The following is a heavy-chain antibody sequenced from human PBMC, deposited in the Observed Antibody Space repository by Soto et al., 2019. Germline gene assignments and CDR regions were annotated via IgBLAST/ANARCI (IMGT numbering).Heavy chain of an antibody. CDR3: ARMGSPVTNVRLDY. V-gene: IGHV4-30-2*01. CDR2: IYHSGST. J-gene: IGHJ4*02. Sequence: SQTLSLTCAVSGGSISSGGYSWSWVRQPPGKGLEWIGYIYHSGSTYYNPSLKSRVTISVDRSKNQFFLRLRSVTAADTAVYYCARMGSPVTNVRLDYCGPGTLVTVSS. CDR1: GGSISSGGYS. D-gene: IGHD4-17*01.